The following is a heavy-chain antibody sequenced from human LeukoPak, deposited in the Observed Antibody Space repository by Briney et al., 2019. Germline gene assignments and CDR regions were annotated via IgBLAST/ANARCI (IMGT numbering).Heavy chain of an antibody. Sequence: PGGSLRLSCAASGFTFSSYWMHWVRQAPGKGLVWVSRINSDGSSTSYADSVKGRFTISRDNAKNTLYLQMNSLRAEDTAVYYCARDRYCSSTSCYDNWFDPWGQGTLVTVSS. J-gene: IGHJ5*02. V-gene: IGHV3-74*01. D-gene: IGHD2-2*01. CDR3: ARDRYCSSTSCYDNWFDP. CDR2: INSDGSST. CDR1: GFTFSSYW.